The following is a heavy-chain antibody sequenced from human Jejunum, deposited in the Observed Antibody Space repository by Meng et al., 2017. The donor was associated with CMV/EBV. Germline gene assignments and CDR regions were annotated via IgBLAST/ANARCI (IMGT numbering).Heavy chain of an antibody. CDR2: ITTSSTYR. V-gene: IGHV3-11*05. D-gene: IGHD2-15*01. J-gene: IGHJ5*02. CDR3: ARAGLGHNSFDP. Sequence: QVQMVESGGGLVTLGGSLRLSCSTAGFTFSDYYLSWVRQAPGKGLEWVSYITTSSTYRSYADSVKGRFTISRDNAKNSLYLQMSSLRGEDTAVYYCARAGLGHNSFDPWGQGTLVTVSS. CDR1: GFTFSDYY.